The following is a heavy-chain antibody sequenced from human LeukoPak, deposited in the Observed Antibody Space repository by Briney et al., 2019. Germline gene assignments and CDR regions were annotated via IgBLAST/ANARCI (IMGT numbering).Heavy chain of an antibody. CDR3: ARYGRGSGSYYNGGAFDI. D-gene: IGHD3-10*01. Sequence: GESLKISCQGSGYSFTSYWIGWVRQMPGKGLEWMGIIYPDDSDTRYSPSFQGQVTISADKSISTAYLQWNRLKASDTAMYYCARYGRGSGSYYNGGAFDIWGQGTMVTVSS. V-gene: IGHV5-51*01. J-gene: IGHJ3*02. CDR2: IYPDDSDT. CDR1: GYSFTSYW.